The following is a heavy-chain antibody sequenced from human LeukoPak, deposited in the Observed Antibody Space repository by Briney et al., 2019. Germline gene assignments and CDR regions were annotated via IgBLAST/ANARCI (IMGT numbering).Heavy chain of an antibody. D-gene: IGHD5-18*01. CDR1: GFTFNKYA. CDR2: ISYDGSNK. CDR3: ARAFVAQLWLRGTPDY. Sequence: PGGSLRLSCAASGFTFNKYAMHWVRQAPGKGLEWMAVISYDGSNKYYADSVKGRFTVSRDNSYYTLSLQMNSLRAEDTAVYYCARAFVAQLWLRGTPDYWGQGTLVTVSS. J-gene: IGHJ4*02. V-gene: IGHV3-30-3*01.